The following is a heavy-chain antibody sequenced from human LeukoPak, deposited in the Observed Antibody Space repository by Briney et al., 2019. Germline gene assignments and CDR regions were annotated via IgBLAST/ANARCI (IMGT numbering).Heavy chain of an antibody. Sequence: SETLSLTCTVYGGSVSSHYWSWIRQPPGKGLEWIWYIYYSGGTNYNPSLKSRVTISVDTSKNQFSQKLSSLLAADTGIYYCARAPIAITTSDFPDGFDIWGQGTMVTVSS. CDR1: GGSVSSHY. V-gene: IGHV4-59*02. J-gene: IGHJ3*02. CDR2: IYYSGGT. CDR3: ARAPIAITTSDFPDGFDI. D-gene: IGHD1/OR15-1a*01.